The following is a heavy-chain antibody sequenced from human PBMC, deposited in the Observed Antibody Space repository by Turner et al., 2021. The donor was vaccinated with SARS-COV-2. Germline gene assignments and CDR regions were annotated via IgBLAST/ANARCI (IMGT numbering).Heavy chain of an antibody. V-gene: IGHV3-23*01. CDR1: GFTFSSYA. CDR2: ISGSGVST. D-gene: IGHD3-10*01. CDR3: AKGEGYGSGAFDI. Sequence: EVQLLESGGGLVQPGGYLSLSCSASGFTFSSYAMSWVRQAPGKGLEWVSAISGSGVSTYYADSVKGRFTISRDNSKNTLYLQMNSLRAEDTAVYYCAKGEGYGSGAFDIWGQGTMVTVSS. J-gene: IGHJ3*02.